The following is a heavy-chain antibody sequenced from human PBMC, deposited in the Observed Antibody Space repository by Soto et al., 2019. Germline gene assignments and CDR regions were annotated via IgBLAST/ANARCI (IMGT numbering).Heavy chain of an antibody. Sequence: QVQLVQSGAEVKKPGASVKVSCKASGYTFTSYGFSWVRQAPGQGLEWMGWISAYNGNANYAQKLQGRVTMNTDTSTSTAYVELRSLRADATAVYSCARGNRIAAFDIWGHGTMVTVSS. D-gene: IGHD2-21*01. CDR1: GYTFTSYG. CDR2: ISAYNGNA. CDR3: ARGNRIAAFDI. J-gene: IGHJ3*02. V-gene: IGHV1-18*01.